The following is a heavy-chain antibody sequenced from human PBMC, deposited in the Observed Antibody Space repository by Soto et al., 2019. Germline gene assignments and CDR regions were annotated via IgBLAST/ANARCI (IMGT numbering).Heavy chain of an antibody. CDR1: GFTFSSYA. Sequence: GGSLRLSCAASGFTFSSYAMSWVRQAPGKGLEWVSAISGSGGSTYYADSVKGRFTISRDNSKNTLYLQMNSLRAEDTAVYYCAKTAADIVVVPAAPRDYYYYGMDVWGQGTTVTVSS. CDR3: AKTAADIVVVPAAPRDYYYYGMDV. J-gene: IGHJ6*02. V-gene: IGHV3-23*01. CDR2: ISGSGGST. D-gene: IGHD2-2*01.